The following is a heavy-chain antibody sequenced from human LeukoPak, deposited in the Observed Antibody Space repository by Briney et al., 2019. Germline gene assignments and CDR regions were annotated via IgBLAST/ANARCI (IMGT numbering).Heavy chain of an antibody. V-gene: IGHV3-74*01. CDR2: LRSDGSST. D-gene: IGHD4-11*01. Sequence: GSLRLSCSASGFTFSSYWMHWVRQAPGKGLVWVSRLRSDGSSTAYADSVKGRFTIPRDNTKNTLYLQMNSLRAADTAVYYCARDDYNRDWGQGTLVTVSS. CDR3: ARDDYNRD. CDR1: GFTFSSYW. J-gene: IGHJ4*02.